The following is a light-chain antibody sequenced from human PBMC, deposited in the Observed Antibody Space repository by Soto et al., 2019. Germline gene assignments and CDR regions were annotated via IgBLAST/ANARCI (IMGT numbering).Light chain of an antibody. CDR2: GSI. CDR1: SSNIGAGYD. J-gene: IGLJ2*01. CDR3: QSYDSSLSGVV. Sequence: QSVLTQPPSVSGAPGQRVTISCTGSSSNIGAGYDVHWYQHLPGTAPKLLIYGSINRPSGVPDRFSVSKSGTSASLAITGLQADDEADYYCQSYDSSLSGVVFGGGTQLTVL. V-gene: IGLV1-40*01.